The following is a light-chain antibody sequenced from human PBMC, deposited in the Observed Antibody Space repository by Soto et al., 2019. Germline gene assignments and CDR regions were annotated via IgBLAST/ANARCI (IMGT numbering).Light chain of an antibody. CDR1: QSVRSW. Sequence: DIQMTPSPATLSASVGDRVTITCRASQSVRSWLALYQQKPGTAPKLLIFDASRLESGVPSGFSGSASGTEFTLTISSLQPDDFATYYCQQYDNYPLTCGGGNTGGIK. V-gene: IGKV1-5*01. CDR2: DAS. J-gene: IGKJ4*01. CDR3: QQYDNYPLT.